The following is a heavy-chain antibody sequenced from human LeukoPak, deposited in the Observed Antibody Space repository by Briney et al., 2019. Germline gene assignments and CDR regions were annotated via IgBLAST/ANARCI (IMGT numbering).Heavy chain of an antibody. D-gene: IGHD4-23*01. CDR3: ARGGWELPEGYFDY. Sequence: PSETLSLTCAVYGGSFSNYYWSWIRQSPGKGLEWIGEINDSGSANYKLSLKSRVTISIDTSKNQFSLRLNSVTAADTAVYYCARGGWELPEGYFDYWGQGSLVAVSS. CDR2: INDSGSA. V-gene: IGHV4-34*01. J-gene: IGHJ4*02. CDR1: GGSFSNYY.